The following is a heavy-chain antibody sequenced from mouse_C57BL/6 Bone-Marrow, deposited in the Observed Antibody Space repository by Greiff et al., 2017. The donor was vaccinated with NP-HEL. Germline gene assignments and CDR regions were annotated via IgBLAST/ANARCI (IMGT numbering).Heavy chain of an antibody. CDR2: ISSGGDYI. V-gene: IGHV5-9-1*02. Sequence: EVMLVESGEGLVKPGGSLKLSCAASGFTFSSYAMSWVRQTPEKRLEWVAYISSGGDYIYYADTVKGRFTISRDNARNTLYLQMSSLKSEDTAMYYCTRDWAITEGVYYAMDYWGQGTSVTVSS. J-gene: IGHJ4*01. D-gene: IGHD2-4*01. CDR1: GFTFSSYA. CDR3: TRDWAITEGVYYAMDY.